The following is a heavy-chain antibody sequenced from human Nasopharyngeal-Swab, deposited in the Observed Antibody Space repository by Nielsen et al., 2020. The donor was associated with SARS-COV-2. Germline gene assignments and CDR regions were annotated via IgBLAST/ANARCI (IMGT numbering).Heavy chain of an antibody. D-gene: IGHD3-10*01. V-gene: IGHV4-34*01. CDR3: ARGRGHYYYGMDV. CDR1: GGSFSGYY. J-gene: IGHJ6*02. CDR2: INHSGST. Sequence: GSLRLSCAVYGGSFSGYYWSWIRQPPGKGLEWIGEINHSGSTNYSPSLKSRVTISVDTSKNQFSLKLSSVTAADTAVYYCARGRGHYYYGMDVWGQGTTVTVSS.